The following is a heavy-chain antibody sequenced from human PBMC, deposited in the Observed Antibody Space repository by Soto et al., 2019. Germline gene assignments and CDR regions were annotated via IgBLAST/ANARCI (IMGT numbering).Heavy chain of an antibody. Sequence: PGGSLRLSCVGSGFTFSTYSINSVCQAPGTRQEWVSSLSRRNHIYYADSAKSRFTISRDHAKNSVSLQMNSLSAEDTHLHCCGSEYTAWPLAYGLAVGGQGATLTVSS. D-gene: IGHD2-2*02. CDR3: GSEYTAWPLAYGLAV. CDR2: LSRRNHI. CDR1: GFTFSTYS. J-gene: IGHJ6*02. V-gene: IGHV3-21*01.